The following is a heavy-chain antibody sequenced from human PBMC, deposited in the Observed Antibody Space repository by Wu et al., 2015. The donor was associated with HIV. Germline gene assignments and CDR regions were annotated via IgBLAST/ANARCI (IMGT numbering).Heavy chain of an antibody. CDR3: ARDTGAYCGGDCYSYYFDY. V-gene: IGHV1-69*13. CDR2: IIPIFGTA. CDR1: GGTFSSYA. Sequence: QVQLVQSGAEVKKPGSSVKVSCKASGGTFSSYAISWVRQAPGQGLEWMGRIIPIFGTANYAQKFQGRVTITADESTSTAYMELSSLRSEDTAVYYCARDTGAYCGGDCYSYYFDYWGQGTLVTVSS. J-gene: IGHJ4*02. D-gene: IGHD2-21*02.